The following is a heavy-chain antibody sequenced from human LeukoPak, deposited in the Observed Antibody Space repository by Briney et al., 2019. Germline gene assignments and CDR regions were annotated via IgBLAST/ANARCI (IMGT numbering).Heavy chain of an antibody. V-gene: IGHV3-11*01. CDR2: ISSSGSTI. CDR1: GFTFSDYY. D-gene: IGHD6-25*01. CDR3: AEGAAAGIRGYFDY. Sequence: GGSLRLSCAASGFTFSDYYMSWIRQAPGKGLEWVSYISSSGSTIYYADSVKGRFTVSRDNAKNSLYLQMNSLRSEDTALYYCAEGAAAGIRGYFDYWGQGILVTVSS. J-gene: IGHJ4*02.